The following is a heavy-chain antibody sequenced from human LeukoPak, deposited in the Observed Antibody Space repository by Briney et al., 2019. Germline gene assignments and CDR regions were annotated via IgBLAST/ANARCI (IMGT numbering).Heavy chain of an antibody. CDR3: ARGSVIAAAGNYFDY. D-gene: IGHD6-13*01. J-gene: IGHJ4*02. CDR1: GYTFTSYG. V-gene: IGHV1-18*01. Sequence: AASVKVSCKASGYTFTSYGISWVRQAPGQGLEWMGWISAYNGNTNYAQKLQGRVTMTTDTSTSTAYMELRSLRSDDTAVYYCARGSVIAAAGNYFDYWGQGTLVTVSS. CDR2: ISAYNGNT.